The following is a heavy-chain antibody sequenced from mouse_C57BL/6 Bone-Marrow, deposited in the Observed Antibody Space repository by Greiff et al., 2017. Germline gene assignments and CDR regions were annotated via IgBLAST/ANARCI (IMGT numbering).Heavy chain of an antibody. CDR2: INYDGSST. CDR3: ARARYGNYPYYFDY. CDR1: GFTFSDYY. V-gene: IGHV5-16*01. Sequence: EVMLVESEGGLVQPGSSMKLSCTASGFTFSDYYMAWVRQVPEKGLEWVANINYDGSSTYYLDSLKSRFIISRDNAKNILYLQMSSLKSEDTATYYCARARYGNYPYYFDYWGQGTTLTVSS. J-gene: IGHJ2*01. D-gene: IGHD2-1*01.